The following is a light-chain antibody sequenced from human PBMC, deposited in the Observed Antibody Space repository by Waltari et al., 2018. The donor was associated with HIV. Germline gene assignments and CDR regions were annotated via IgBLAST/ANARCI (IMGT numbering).Light chain of an antibody. J-gene: IGLJ1*01. CDR1: SSDFSRHHR. Sequence: QSALTPPPSVSGSPGQSFPIPYPGSSSDFSRHHRVLWYQQPPGTAPKLFIYEVTYRPSGVPDRFSGSKSGNTASLTISGLQAEDEADYYCSSYTSSSTYVFGTGTRVTVL. CDR3: SSYTSSSTYV. V-gene: IGLV2-18*02. CDR2: EVT.